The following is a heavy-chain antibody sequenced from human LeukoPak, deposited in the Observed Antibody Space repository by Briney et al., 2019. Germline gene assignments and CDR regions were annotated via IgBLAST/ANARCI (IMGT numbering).Heavy chain of an antibody. D-gene: IGHD6-25*01. CDR3: ARSAIDVFDI. CDR1: GGSISSYY. J-gene: IGHJ3*02. CDR2: IYNSGST. Sequence: PSETLSLTCTVSGGSISSYYWSWIRQPPGKGLECIGYIYNSGSTNYNPSLKSRVSISVDMSKNQFSLKLSSVTAADTAVYYCARSAIDVFDIWGQGTMVTVSS. V-gene: IGHV4-59*08.